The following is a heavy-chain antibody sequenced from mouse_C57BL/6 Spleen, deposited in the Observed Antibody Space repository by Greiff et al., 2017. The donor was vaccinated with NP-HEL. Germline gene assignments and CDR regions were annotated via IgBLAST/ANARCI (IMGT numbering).Heavy chain of an antibody. Sequence: QVQLQQPGAELVKPGASVKLSCKASGYTFTSYWMQWVKQRPGQGLEWIGEIDPSDSYTNYNQKFKGKATLTVDTSSSTAYMQLSSLTSEDSAVYYCARGTSAYWGQGTLVTVSA. D-gene: IGHD3-3*01. J-gene: IGHJ3*01. CDR2: IDPSDSYT. CDR3: ARGTSAY. V-gene: IGHV1-50*01. CDR1: GYTFTSYW.